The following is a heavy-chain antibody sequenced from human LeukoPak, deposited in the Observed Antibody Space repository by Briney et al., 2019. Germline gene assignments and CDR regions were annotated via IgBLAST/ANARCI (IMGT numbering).Heavy chain of an antibody. CDR2: ISTSSRHM. V-gene: IGHV3-21*01. CDR1: GFTFKIYS. J-gene: IGHJ4*02. D-gene: IGHD3-10*01. CDR3: ARDDTSAHFFDY. Sequence: GGSLRLSCAACGFTFKIYSMNWVRQAPGKGLEWVSSISTSSRHMYYADSVKGRFTTSRDTAKNSLYLQMNTLRAEDTAVYYCARDDTSAHFFDYWGQGTLVTVSS.